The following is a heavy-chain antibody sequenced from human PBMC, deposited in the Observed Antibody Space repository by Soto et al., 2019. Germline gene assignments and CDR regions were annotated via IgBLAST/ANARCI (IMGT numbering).Heavy chain of an antibody. D-gene: IGHD3-22*01. Sequence: GGSLRLSCAASGFTFDDYGMSWVRQAPGKGLEWVSGINWNGGSTGYADSVKGRFTISRDNAKNSLYLQMNSLRAEDTALYYCARTAVTMIVVDWGAFDIWGQGTMVTVSS. V-gene: IGHV3-20*04. CDR1: GFTFDDYG. CDR2: INWNGGST. CDR3: ARTAVTMIVVDWGAFDI. J-gene: IGHJ3*02.